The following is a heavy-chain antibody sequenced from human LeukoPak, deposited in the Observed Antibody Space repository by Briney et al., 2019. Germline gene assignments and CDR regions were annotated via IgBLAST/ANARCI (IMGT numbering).Heavy chain of an antibody. D-gene: IGHD5-24*01. Sequence: SETLSLTCTVSGGSISSGSYYWSWIRQPAGKGLEWIGRIYTSGSTSYNPSLKSRVTISVDTSKNQFSLKLSSVTAADTAVYYCARDSLVEMATITDYWGQGTLVTVSS. CDR3: ARDSLVEMATITDY. CDR1: GGSISSGSYY. CDR2: IYTSGST. V-gene: IGHV4-61*02. J-gene: IGHJ4*02.